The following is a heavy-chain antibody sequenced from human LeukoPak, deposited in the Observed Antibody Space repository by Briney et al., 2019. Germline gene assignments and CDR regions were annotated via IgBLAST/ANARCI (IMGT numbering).Heavy chain of an antibody. J-gene: IGHJ6*02. Sequence: GGSLRLSCAASGFTFSSYWMSWVRQAPGKGLEWVANIKQDGSEKYYVDSVKGRFTISRDNAKNSLYLQMDSLRAEDTAVYYCARDLGVFSTDYYGMDVWGQGTTVTVSS. CDR3: ARDLGVFSTDYYGMDV. CDR2: IKQDGSEK. CDR1: GFTFSSYW. D-gene: IGHD2-8*02. V-gene: IGHV3-7*01.